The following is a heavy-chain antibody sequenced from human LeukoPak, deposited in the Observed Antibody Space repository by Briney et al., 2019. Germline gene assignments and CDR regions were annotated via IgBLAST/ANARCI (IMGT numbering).Heavy chain of an antibody. Sequence: GGSLRLSCAASGFTVSSNYMSWVRQAPGKGLEWVSVIYSGGSTYYADSVKGRFTISRDNSKNTLYLQMESLRAEDTAVYYCAREMGAATTYFDYWGQGTLVIVS. D-gene: IGHD1-1*01. CDR2: IYSGGST. V-gene: IGHV3-53*01. CDR1: GFTVSSNY. J-gene: IGHJ4*02. CDR3: AREMGAATTYFDY.